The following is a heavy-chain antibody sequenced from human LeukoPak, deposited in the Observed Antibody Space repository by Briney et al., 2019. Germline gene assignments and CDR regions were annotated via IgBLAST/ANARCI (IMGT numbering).Heavy chain of an antibody. CDR3: ARVQMYYYDIPSAD. CDR2: INPSGGST. J-gene: IGHJ4*02. CDR1: GYTFTSYY. Sequence: ASVKVSCKASGYTFTSYYMHWVRQAPGQGLEWMGIINPSGGSTSYAQKFQGRVTMTRDMSTSTAYMELRSLRSDDTAVYYCARVQMYYYDIPSADWGQGTLVTVSS. D-gene: IGHD3-22*01. V-gene: IGHV1-46*01.